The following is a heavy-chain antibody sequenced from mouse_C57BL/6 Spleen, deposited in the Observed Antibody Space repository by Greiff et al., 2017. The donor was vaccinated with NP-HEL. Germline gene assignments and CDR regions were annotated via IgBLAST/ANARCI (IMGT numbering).Heavy chain of an antibody. CDR1: GYTFTSYW. V-gene: IGHV1-69*01. J-gene: IGHJ3*01. Sequence: QVQLQQPGVELVMPGASVKLSCKASGYTFTSYWMHWVKQRPGQGLEWIGEIDPSDSYTNYNQKFKGKSTLTVDKSSSTAYMQLSSLTSEDSAVYYCARTDYGSSFLFAYWGQGTLVTVSA. D-gene: IGHD1-1*01. CDR2: IDPSDSYT. CDR3: ARTDYGSSFLFAY.